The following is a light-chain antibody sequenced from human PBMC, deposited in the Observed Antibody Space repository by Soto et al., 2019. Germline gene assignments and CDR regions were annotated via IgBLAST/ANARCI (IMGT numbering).Light chain of an antibody. CDR2: EVT. J-gene: IGLJ2*01. CDR1: SSDVGGYNY. V-gene: IGLV2-14*01. CDR3: SSYTSSSTVL. Sequence: QSALTQPASGSGSPGQSITISCTGTSSDVGGYNYVSWYQQHPGKAPKLMIFEVTNRPSGVSNRFSGSKSGNTASLTISGLQTEDEADYYCSSYTSSSTVLFGGGTQLTVL.